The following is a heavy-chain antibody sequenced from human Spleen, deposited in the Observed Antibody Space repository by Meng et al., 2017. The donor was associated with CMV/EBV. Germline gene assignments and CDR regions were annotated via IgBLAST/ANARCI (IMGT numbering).Heavy chain of an antibody. Sequence: GGSLRLSCAASGLTFSTYGMSWVRQAPGRGLEWVSSIGATAGGTYYADSVKGRFTISRDNAKNSLYLQMNSLRAEDTAVYYCARSYDFWSATFDYWGQGMLVTVSS. V-gene: IGHV3-23*01. J-gene: IGHJ4*02. CDR2: IGATAGGT. CDR3: ARSYDFWSATFDY. D-gene: IGHD3-3*01. CDR1: GLTFSTYG.